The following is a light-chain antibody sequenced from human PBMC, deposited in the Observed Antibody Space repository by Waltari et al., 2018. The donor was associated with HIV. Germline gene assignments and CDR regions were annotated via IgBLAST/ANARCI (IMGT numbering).Light chain of an antibody. CDR2: DVS. Sequence: QSALTQPASVSGFPGQSITTSGTGTSSDVCGYNYVSWYQQHPGKAPKLMIYDVSNRPSGVSNRFSGSKSGNTASLTSSGLQAEDEADYYCSSYTSSSPYAFGTGTKVTVL. CDR1: SSDVCGYNY. CDR3: SSYTSSSPYA. J-gene: IGLJ1*01. V-gene: IGLV2-14*03.